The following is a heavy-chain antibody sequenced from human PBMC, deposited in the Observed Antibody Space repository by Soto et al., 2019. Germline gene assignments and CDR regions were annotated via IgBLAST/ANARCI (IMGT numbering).Heavy chain of an antibody. D-gene: IGHD2-2*01. CDR1: GGSFSGYY. CDR2: INHSGST. Sequence: SETLSLTCAVYGGSFSGYYWSWIRQPPGKGLEWIGEINHSGSTNYNPSLKSRVTISVDTSKNQFSLKLSSVTAADTAVYYCARSGVPAAMRGWFDPWGQGTLVTVSS. CDR3: ARSGVPAAMRGWFDP. J-gene: IGHJ5*02. V-gene: IGHV4-34*01.